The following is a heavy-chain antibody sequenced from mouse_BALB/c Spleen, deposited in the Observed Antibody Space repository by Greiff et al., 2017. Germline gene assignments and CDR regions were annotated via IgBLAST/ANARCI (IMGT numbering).Heavy chain of an antibody. J-gene: IGHJ4*01. CDR2: ISSGSSII. D-gene: IGHD1-2*01. CDR1: GFTFSSFG. Sequence: DVHLVESGGGLVQPGGSRKLSCAASGFTFSSFGMHWVRQAPEKGLEWVAYISSGSSIIYYADTVKGRFTISRDNPKNTLFLQMTSLRSEDTAMYYCAKPITTATYYAMDYWGQGTSVTVSS. V-gene: IGHV5-17*02. CDR3: AKPITTATYYAMDY.